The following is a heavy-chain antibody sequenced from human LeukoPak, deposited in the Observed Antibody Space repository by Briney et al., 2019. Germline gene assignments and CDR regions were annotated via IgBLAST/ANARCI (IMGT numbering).Heavy chain of an antibody. CDR1: GYSISSGYY. CDR3: ASDSGSYYGY. D-gene: IGHD1-26*01. J-gene: IGHJ4*02. Sequence: PSETLSLTCTVSGYSISSGYYWGWIRQPPGKGLEWIGSIYHSGSTYYNPSLKSRVTISVDTSKNQFSLKLSSVTAADTAVYYCASDSGSYYGYWGQGTLVTVSS. CDR2: IYHSGST. V-gene: IGHV4-38-2*02.